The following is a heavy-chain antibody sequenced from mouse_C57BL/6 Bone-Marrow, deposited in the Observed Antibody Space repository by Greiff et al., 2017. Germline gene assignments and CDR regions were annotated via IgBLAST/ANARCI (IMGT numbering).Heavy chain of an antibody. CDR3: ARDYDGY. CDR1: GYTFTGYY. D-gene: IGHD2-3*01. CDR2: IYPGSGNT. J-gene: IGHJ2*01. V-gene: IGHV1-76*01. Sequence: QVQLQQSGAELVRPGASVKLSCKASGYTFTGYYINWVKQRPGQGLEWIARIYPGSGNTYYNEKFKGKATLTAEKSSSTAYMQLSSLTSEDSAVYFCARDYDGYWGQGTTLTVSS.